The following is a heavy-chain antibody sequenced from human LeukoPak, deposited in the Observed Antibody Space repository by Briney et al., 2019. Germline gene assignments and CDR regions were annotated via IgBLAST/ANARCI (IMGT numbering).Heavy chain of an antibody. Sequence: SETLSLTCAVYGGSFSGYYWNWIRQPPGKGLEWIGEINHSGSTNYNPSLKSRVTISVDTSKNQFSLKLSSVTAADTAVYYCASNTIFGVAGIDYWGQGTLVTVSS. D-gene: IGHD3-3*01. CDR3: ASNTIFGVAGIDY. J-gene: IGHJ4*02. CDR1: GGSFSGYY. CDR2: INHSGST. V-gene: IGHV4-34*01.